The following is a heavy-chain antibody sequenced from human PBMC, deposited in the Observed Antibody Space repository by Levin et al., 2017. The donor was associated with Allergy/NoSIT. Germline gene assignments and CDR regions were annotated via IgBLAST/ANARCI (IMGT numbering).Heavy chain of an antibody. CDR1: GGSISSYY. V-gene: IGHV4-59*08. J-gene: IGHJ4*02. CDR3: ARQGEAARPFDY. Sequence: SETLSLTCTVSGGSISSYYWSWIRQPPGKGLEWIGYIYYSGSTNYNPSLKSRVTISVDTSKNQFSLKLSSVTAADTAVYYCARQGEAARPFDYWGQGTLVTVSS. D-gene: IGHD6-6*01. CDR2: IYYSGST.